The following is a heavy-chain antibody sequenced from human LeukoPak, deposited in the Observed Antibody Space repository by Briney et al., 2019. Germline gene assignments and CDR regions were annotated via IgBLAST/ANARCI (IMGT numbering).Heavy chain of an antibody. Sequence: PGGSLRLSCAASGFTFSAYGMHWVRQAPGKGLEWVAVISYDGINKYYADSVKGRFTVSRDKSKNTLYMQMNSLRPEDTAVYYCAKVTPASYYFDYWGQGTLVTVSS. V-gene: IGHV3-30*18. CDR1: GFTFSAYG. CDR2: ISYDGINK. J-gene: IGHJ4*02. CDR3: AKVTPASYYFDY. D-gene: IGHD4-17*01.